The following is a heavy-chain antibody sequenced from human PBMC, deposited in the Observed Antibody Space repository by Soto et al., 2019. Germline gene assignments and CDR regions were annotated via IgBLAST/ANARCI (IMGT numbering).Heavy chain of an antibody. J-gene: IGHJ4*02. D-gene: IGHD3-10*01. CDR1: GGSFSGYY. CDR3: ARVGAMVRGVIKRGYYFDY. CDR2: INHSGST. Sequence: SETLSLTCAVYGGSFSGYYWSWIRQPPGKGLEWIGEINHSGSTNYNPSLKSRVPISVDTSKNQFSLKLSSVTAADTAVYYCARVGAMVRGVIKRGYYFDYWGQGTLVTVSS. V-gene: IGHV4-34*01.